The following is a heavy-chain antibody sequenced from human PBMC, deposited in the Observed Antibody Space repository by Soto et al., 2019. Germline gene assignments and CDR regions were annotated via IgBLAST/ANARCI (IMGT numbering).Heavy chain of an antibody. CDR2: ITSSSTNFT. CDR3: VRDRGYSGYTF. Sequence: GGSLRLSCAASGFTFSDYYMSWIRQAPGKGLEWVAYITSSSTNFTNYADSVRGRFTISRDNARDSVYLQMNSLRPEDTAVYYCVRDRGYSGYTFWGQGTQVTVSS. CDR1: GFTFSDYY. D-gene: IGHD5-12*01. J-gene: IGHJ4*02. V-gene: IGHV3-11*06.